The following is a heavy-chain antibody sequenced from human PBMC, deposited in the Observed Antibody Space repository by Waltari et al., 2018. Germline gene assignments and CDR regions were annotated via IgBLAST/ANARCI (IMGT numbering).Heavy chain of an antibody. J-gene: IGHJ2*01. D-gene: IGHD3-22*01. CDR2: IYYSGST. Sequence: QLQLQESGPGLVKPSETLSLTCVVSGGSIISAAYYWGWVRQPPGKGLEFIGSIYYSGSTYYNPSLKRRVTISVDTSQNQFSLRLSSVTAADTAVYYCARQDYYYVKGYFDLWGRGTLVTVSS. CDR1: GGSIISAAYY. V-gene: IGHV4-39*01. CDR3: ARQDYYYVKGYFDL.